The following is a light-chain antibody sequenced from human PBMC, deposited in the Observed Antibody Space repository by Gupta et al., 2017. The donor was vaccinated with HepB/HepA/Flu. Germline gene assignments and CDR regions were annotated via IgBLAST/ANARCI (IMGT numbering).Light chain of an antibody. Sequence: DIQMTQSPSSLSASVGDRITITCRASQSISNYLNWYQQKPGKAPKVLIYAASSLQSGVPSRFTGIVSGTDFTLTISRLQPEDFATYYCQQSDSTPWTFGQGTKLEIK. J-gene: IGKJ1*01. V-gene: IGKV1-39*01. CDR2: AAS. CDR3: QQSDSTPWT. CDR1: QSISNY.